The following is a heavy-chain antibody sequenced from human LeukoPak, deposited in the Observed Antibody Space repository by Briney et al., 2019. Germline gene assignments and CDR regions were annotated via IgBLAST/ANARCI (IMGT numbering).Heavy chain of an antibody. Sequence: GGSLRLSCAASGFTFSAYWMHWVRQTPGKGLVWVSRIKNDGSSTGYADSVKGRFTISRDNAKNTLYLQMSSLGAEDTAIYYCAKEGAGYGYDYWGQGTLVTVSS. J-gene: IGHJ4*02. V-gene: IGHV3-74*01. CDR2: IKNDGSST. CDR1: GFTFSAYW. CDR3: AKEGAGYGYDY. D-gene: IGHD5-12*01.